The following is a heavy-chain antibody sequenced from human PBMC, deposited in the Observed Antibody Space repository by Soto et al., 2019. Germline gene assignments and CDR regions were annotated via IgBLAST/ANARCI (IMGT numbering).Heavy chain of an antibody. CDR3: ARAYSSSWYGVWLDGYYYGMDV. CDR1: GGTFSSYA. D-gene: IGHD6-13*01. CDR2: IIPIFGTA. J-gene: IGHJ6*02. Sequence: ASVKVSCKASGGTFSSYAISWVLQAPGQGLEWMGGIIPIFGTANCAQKFQGRVTITADESTSTAYMELSSLRSEDTAVYYCARAYSSSWYGVWLDGYYYGMDVWGQGTTVTVS. V-gene: IGHV1-69*13.